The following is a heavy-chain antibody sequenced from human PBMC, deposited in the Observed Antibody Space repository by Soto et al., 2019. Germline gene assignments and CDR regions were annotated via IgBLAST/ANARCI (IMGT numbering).Heavy chain of an antibody. CDR3: ARDRILAVDGTLPVTWFDP. J-gene: IGHJ5*02. Sequence: QVQLVQSGAEVKKPGSSVKDSCKASGGTFSSYAISWVRQAPGQGLEWMGGIIPIFGTANYAQKFQGRVTITAEKTTSTAYMELSSLRSEDTAVYYCARDRILAVDGTLPVTWFDPWGQGTLVTVSS. CDR2: IIPIFGTA. V-gene: IGHV1-69*06. D-gene: IGHD6-13*01. CDR1: GGTFSSYA.